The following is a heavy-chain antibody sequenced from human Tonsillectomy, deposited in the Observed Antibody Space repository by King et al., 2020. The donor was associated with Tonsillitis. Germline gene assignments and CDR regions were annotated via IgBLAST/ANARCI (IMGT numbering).Heavy chain of an antibody. Sequence: WSWIRQPPWKGLEWICYIHYSGSTNYTPSLKSRVTISLDTSKNQFSLKLRSVTAADTAVYYCARASAYFDYWGQGILVTVSS. J-gene: IGHJ4*02. CDR3: ARASAYFDY. V-gene: IGHV4-59*01. CDR2: IHYSGST.